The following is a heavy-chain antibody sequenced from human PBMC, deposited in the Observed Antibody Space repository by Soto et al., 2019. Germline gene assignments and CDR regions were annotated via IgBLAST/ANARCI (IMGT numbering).Heavy chain of an antibody. CDR3: ARVLYYYDSSGYDY. CDR1: GSTFSSYA. V-gene: IGHV3-30-3*01. J-gene: IGHJ4*02. D-gene: IGHD3-22*01. Sequence: GGSLRLSCAASGSTFSSYAMHWVRQAPGKGLEWVAVISYDGSNKYYADSVKGRFTISRDNSKNTLYLQMNSLRAEDTAVYYCARVLYYYDSSGYDYWGQGTLVTVS. CDR2: ISYDGSNK.